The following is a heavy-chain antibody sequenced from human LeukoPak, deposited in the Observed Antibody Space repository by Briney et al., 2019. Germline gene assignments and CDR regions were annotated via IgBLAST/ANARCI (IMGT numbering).Heavy chain of an antibody. Sequence: GGSLRLSCAASGFTFSSYSMNWVRQAPGKGLEWVSSISSSSSYIYYADSVKGRFTISRDNAKNSLYLQMNSLRAEDTAVYYCASGYYEFWSVQGDYWGQGTLVTVSS. D-gene: IGHD3-3*01. CDR3: ASGYYEFWSVQGDY. CDR1: GFTFSSYS. J-gene: IGHJ4*02. CDR2: ISSSSSYI. V-gene: IGHV3-21*01.